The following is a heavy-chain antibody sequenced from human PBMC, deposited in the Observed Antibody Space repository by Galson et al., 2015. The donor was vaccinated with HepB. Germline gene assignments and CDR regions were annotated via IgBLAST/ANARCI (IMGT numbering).Heavy chain of an antibody. CDR2: ISGSGGST. V-gene: IGHV3-23*01. J-gene: IGHJ4*02. Sequence: SLRLSCAASGFTFSSYAMSWVRQAPGKGLEWVSAISGSGGSTYYADSVKGRFTISRDNSKNTLYLQMNSLRAEDTAVYYCAKPVLLVGATLGGSFDYWGQGTLVTVSS. D-gene: IGHD1-26*01. CDR1: GFTFSSYA. CDR3: AKPVLLVGATLGGSFDY.